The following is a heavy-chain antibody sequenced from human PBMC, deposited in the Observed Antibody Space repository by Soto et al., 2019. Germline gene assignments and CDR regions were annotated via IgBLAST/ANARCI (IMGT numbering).Heavy chain of an antibody. Sequence: QVQLQESGPGLVKPSQTLSLTCTVSGGSISSGGYYWSWIRQHPGKGLEWIGYIYYSGSTYYNPSLKSRVTISVDPSKNQFSLKLSSVTAADTAVYYCARDSRAIVGATMWYFDLWGRGTLVTVSS. CDR1: GGSISSGGYY. CDR2: IYYSGST. CDR3: ARDSRAIVGATMWYFDL. D-gene: IGHD1-26*01. V-gene: IGHV4-31*03. J-gene: IGHJ2*01.